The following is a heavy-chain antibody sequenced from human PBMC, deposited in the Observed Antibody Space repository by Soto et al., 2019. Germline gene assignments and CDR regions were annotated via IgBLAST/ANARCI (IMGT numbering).Heavy chain of an antibody. D-gene: IGHD1-26*01. J-gene: IGHJ6*02. CDR2: IIPIFGTA. V-gene: IGHV1-69*13. Sequence: ASVKVSCKASGGTFSSYAISWVRQAPGQGLEWMGGIIPIFGTANYAQKFQGRVTITADESTSTAYMELSSLRSEDTAVYYCARGGRGSYSYGDYYYGMDVWGQGTTVTVSS. CDR1: GGTFSSYA. CDR3: ARGGRGSYSYGDYYYGMDV.